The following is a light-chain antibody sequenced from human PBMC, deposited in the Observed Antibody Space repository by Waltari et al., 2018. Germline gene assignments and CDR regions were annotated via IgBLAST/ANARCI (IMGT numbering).Light chain of an antibody. CDR3: CSYAGSNTVM. V-gene: IGLV2-23*02. J-gene: IGLJ3*02. CDR2: EVT. CDR1: SNDVGSYNL. Sequence: QSALTQPASVSGSPGQSITISCIGSSNDVGSYNLSPWYQQHPGKVPKLMIYEVTKRPSGVSNRFSGSKSGNTASLTISGLQADDEGNYYCCSYAGSNTVMFGGGTKLTVL.